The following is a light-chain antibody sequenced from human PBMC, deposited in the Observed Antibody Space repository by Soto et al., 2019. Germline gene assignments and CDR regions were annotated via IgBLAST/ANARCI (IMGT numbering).Light chain of an antibody. J-gene: IGLJ2*01. V-gene: IGLV2-14*03. Sequence: QSALTQPASVSGALGQSITISCTGTNNNIGAYNYLCWHQQYPGRAPKVMIYDVSNRPSGVSTRFSCSKSSNTASLTISGLQAEEEDDYYSTSYTSRSTVLFGGGTKVTVL. CDR2: DVS. CDR3: TSYTSRSTVL. CDR1: NNNIGAYNY.